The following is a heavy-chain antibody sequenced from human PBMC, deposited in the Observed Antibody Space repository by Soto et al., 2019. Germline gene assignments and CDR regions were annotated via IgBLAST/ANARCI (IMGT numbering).Heavy chain of an antibody. CDR3: ARGPIAYCGGDCYSRPGFDY. CDR2: ISAYNGNT. D-gene: IGHD2-21*02. CDR1: GYTFTSYG. J-gene: IGHJ4*02. Sequence: ASVKVSCKASGYTFTSYGISWVRQAPGQGLELMGWISAYNGNTNYAQKLQGRVTMTTDTSTSTAYMELRSLRSDDTAVYYCARGPIAYCGGDCYSRPGFDYWGQGTLVTVSS. V-gene: IGHV1-18*01.